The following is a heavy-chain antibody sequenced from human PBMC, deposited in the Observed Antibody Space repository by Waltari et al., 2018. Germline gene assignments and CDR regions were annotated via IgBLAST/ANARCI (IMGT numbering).Heavy chain of an antibody. J-gene: IGHJ3*02. CDR2: ISYDGSNK. V-gene: IGHV3-30*18. D-gene: IGHD4-4*01. Sequence: QVQLVESGGGVVQPGRSLRLSCAASGFTFSSYGMHWVRQAPGKGLEWVAVISYDGSNKYYADSVKGRFTISRDNYKNTLYLQMNSLRAEDTAVYYCAKPLQYWGAFDIWGQGTMVTVSS. CDR1: GFTFSSYG. CDR3: AKPLQYWGAFDI.